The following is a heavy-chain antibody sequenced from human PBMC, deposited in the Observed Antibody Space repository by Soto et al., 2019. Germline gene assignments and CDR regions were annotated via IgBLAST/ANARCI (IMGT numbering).Heavy chain of an antibody. Sequence: QVQLVESGGGVVQPGRSLRLSCAASGFTFSRYGMHWVRQAPGKGLEWVAVISYDGSNKYYADSVKGRFTISRDNSKNTLYLQMNSLRAEDTAVYYCANDRWGEGDTAPDYWGQGTLVTVSS. J-gene: IGHJ4*02. CDR2: ISYDGSNK. V-gene: IGHV3-30*18. D-gene: IGHD5-18*01. CDR1: GFTFSRYG. CDR3: ANDRWGEGDTAPDY.